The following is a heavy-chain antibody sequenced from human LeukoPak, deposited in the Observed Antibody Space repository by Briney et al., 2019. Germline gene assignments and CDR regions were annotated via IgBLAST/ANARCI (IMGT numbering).Heavy chain of an antibody. Sequence: GGSLRLSCAASGFTFSSYSMNWVRQAPGKGLEWVSSISSSSSYIYYADSVKGRFTISRDNAKNSLYLQMNSLRAEDTAVYYCARDRDGDYAVGDAFDIWGQGTKVTVSS. D-gene: IGHD4-17*01. J-gene: IGHJ3*02. CDR2: ISSSSSYI. CDR3: ARDRDGDYAVGDAFDI. CDR1: GFTFSSYS. V-gene: IGHV3-21*01.